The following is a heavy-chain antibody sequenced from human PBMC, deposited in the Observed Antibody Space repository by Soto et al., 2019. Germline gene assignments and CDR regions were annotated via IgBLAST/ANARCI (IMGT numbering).Heavy chain of an antibody. CDR2: ISGSGGST. J-gene: IGHJ4*02. Sequence: EVQLLESGGGLVQPGGSLRLSCAASGFTFSSYAMSWVRQAPGKGLEWVSGISGSGGSTYYADSVKGRFTISRENSKNTLYAQVKSQRAEDTAVYYCATLSWGYSCSFLGSDYLGQGTLVTVSS. V-gene: IGHV3-23*01. D-gene: IGHD6-13*01. CDR1: GFTFSSYA. CDR3: ATLSWGYSCSFLGSDY.